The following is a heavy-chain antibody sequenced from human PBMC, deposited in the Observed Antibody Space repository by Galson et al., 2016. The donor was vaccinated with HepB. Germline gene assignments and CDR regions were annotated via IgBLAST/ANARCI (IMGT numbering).Heavy chain of an antibody. CDR2: ITSSGTTT. CDR1: GVTFTDCY. J-gene: IGHJ5*02. D-gene: IGHD2-21*01. CDR3: ARVQVIATGWPPHLDL. Sequence: SLRLSCAASGVTFTDCYMSWIRQAPGKGLEWLSYITSSGTTTYDADSVRGRFTISMDNAKNSLYLQMSSMRDDDTAVYYCARVQVIATGWPPHLDLWGQGTLVTVSS. V-gene: IGHV3-11*01.